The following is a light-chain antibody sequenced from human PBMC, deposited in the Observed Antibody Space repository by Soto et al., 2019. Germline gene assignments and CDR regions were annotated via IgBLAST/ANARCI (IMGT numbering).Light chain of an antibody. J-gene: IGLJ1*01. V-gene: IGLV1-40*01. CDR1: TSNIGAGYD. Sequence: QSVLTQPPSVSGAPGQRVTISCTGSTSNIGAGYDVHWYQQLPGTAPKLLIYGNSNRPSGVPDRFSGSKSGTSASLAITGLQAEDEADYYCQSYDSSVSGSRYVFGTGTKLTVL. CDR2: GNS. CDR3: QSYDSSVSGSRYV.